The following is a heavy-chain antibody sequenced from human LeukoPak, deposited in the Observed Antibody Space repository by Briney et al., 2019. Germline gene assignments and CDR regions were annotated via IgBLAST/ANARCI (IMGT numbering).Heavy chain of an antibody. Sequence: SETLSLTCAVYGGSFSGYYWSWIRQPPGKGLEWIGEINHSGSTNYNPSLKSRVTISVDTSKNQFSLKLSSVTAADTAVYYCARDDYGDYYFDYWGQGTLVTVSS. V-gene: IGHV4-34*01. CDR3: ARDDYGDYYFDY. CDR1: GGSFSGYY. D-gene: IGHD4-17*01. CDR2: INHSGST. J-gene: IGHJ4*02.